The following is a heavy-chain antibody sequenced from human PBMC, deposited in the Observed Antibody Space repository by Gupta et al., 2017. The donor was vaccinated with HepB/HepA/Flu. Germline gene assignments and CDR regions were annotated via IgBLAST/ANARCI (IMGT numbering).Heavy chain of an antibody. Sequence: EVQLLESGGNLVQPGGSLRLSCAASGFTFSSYTMSWVRQAPGKGLEWVAAIRGGGGTTYYAGSVKGRFTISRDNSKNTLDLQLNSLRAEDKDVYYCAKFDVDLDFWGQGTLVTVS. CDR2: IRGGGGTT. V-gene: IGHV3-23*01. CDR1: GFTFSSYT. D-gene: IGHD3-10*02. CDR3: AKFDVDLDF. J-gene: IGHJ4*02.